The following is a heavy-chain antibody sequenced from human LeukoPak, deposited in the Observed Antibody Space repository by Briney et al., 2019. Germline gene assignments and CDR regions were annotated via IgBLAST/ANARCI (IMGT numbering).Heavy chain of an antibody. CDR3: ARGAGSGQHTYYYYMDV. CDR2: ITSSSDYI. CDR1: GFTFSGYS. V-gene: IGHV3-21*01. J-gene: IGHJ6*03. D-gene: IGHD3-3*01. Sequence: GGSLRLSCAASGFTFSGYSMNWVRQAPGNGLEWVSSITSSSDYIYYADSVEGRFTISRDNAKNSLYLQMNSLRAEDTAVYYCARGAGSGQHTYYYYMDVWGKGTTVTVSS.